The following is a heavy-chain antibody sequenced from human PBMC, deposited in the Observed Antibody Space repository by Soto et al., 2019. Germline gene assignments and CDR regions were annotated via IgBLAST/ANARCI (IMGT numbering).Heavy chain of an antibody. CDR1: GYTFTRYN. J-gene: IGHJ4*02. CDR3: ARVRGGGSEYFFDY. V-gene: IGHV1-46*01. Sequence: ASVKVSCKASGYTFTRYNVHWVRQAPGQGLEWMAIINPSGGTTYYVQKFEGRVALTTDTSTSTVYMELSSLRSDDTAVYYCARVRGGGSEYFFDYWGQGTLVTVSS. D-gene: IGHD2-15*01. CDR2: INPSGGTT.